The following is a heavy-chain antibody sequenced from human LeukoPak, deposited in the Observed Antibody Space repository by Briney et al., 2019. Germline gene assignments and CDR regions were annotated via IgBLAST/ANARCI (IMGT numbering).Heavy chain of an antibody. CDR3: AKGFRGYSSSFFDY. CDR1: GLSFSGYA. V-gene: IGHV3-23*01. CDR2: ISGSGSTT. Sequence: GGSLRLSCAASGLSFSGYAMSWVRQAPGKGPEWVSGISGSGSTTFYVDSVKGRFTISRDNSKNTLYLQMNSLRAEDTAIYYCAKGFRGYSSSFFDYWGQGTLVTVSS. J-gene: IGHJ4*02. D-gene: IGHD6-13*01.